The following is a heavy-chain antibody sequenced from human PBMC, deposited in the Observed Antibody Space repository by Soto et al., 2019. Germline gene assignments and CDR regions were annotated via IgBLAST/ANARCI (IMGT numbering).Heavy chain of an antibody. Sequence: SVKVSCKASGGTFSSYAISWVRQAPGQGLEWVGGIIPRFGTANYAQKFQGRVTITADESTSTAYMELSSLRSEDTAMYYCAKVKYDSTGYYRNFDYWGQGTLVTVSS. V-gene: IGHV1-69*13. CDR1: GGTFSSYA. D-gene: IGHD3-22*01. J-gene: IGHJ4*02. CDR2: IIPRFGTA. CDR3: AKVKYDSTGYYRNFDY.